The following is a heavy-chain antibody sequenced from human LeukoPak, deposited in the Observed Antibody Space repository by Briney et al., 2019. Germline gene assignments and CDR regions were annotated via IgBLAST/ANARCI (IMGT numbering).Heavy chain of an antibody. CDR3: ARELNGYGYYFFDY. Sequence: PGGSLRLSCAGSGFTFSNYSINWVRQAPGKGLEWLSYISSSTNTIYYADSVKGRFTISRDNAKNSLYLQMNGLGAEDTAVYYCARELNGYGYYFFDYWGPGTLVTVSS. V-gene: IGHV3-48*04. CDR1: GFTFSNYS. CDR2: ISSSTNTI. D-gene: IGHD3-16*01. J-gene: IGHJ4*02.